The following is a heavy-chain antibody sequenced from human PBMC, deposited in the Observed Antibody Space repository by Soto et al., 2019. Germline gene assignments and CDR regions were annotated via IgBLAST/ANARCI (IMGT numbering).Heavy chain of an antibody. CDR1: GFTFSSYS. V-gene: IGHV3-21*01. CDR3: ARDGGPLRYFDWLPDGMDV. D-gene: IGHD3-9*01. CDR2: ISSSSSYI. Sequence: GGSLRLSCVVSGFTFSSYSMNWVRQAPGKGLEWVSSISSSSSYIYYADSVKGRFTISRDNAKNSLYLQMNSLRAEDTAVYYCARDGGPLRYFDWLPDGMDVWGQGTTVTVSS. J-gene: IGHJ6*02.